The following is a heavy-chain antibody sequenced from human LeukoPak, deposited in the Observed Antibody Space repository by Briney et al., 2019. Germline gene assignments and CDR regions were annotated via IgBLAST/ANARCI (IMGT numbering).Heavy chain of an antibody. J-gene: IGHJ4*02. CDR1: GGSFSGYY. CDR2: INHSGST. D-gene: IGHD5-18*01. Sequence: SETLSLTCAVYGGSFSGYYWSWIRQPPGKGLEWIGEINHSGSTNYNPPLKSRVTISVDTSKNQFSLKLSSVTAADTAVYYCARKKYSYGYFFDYWGQGTLVTVSS. CDR3: ARKKYSYGYFFDY. V-gene: IGHV4-34*01.